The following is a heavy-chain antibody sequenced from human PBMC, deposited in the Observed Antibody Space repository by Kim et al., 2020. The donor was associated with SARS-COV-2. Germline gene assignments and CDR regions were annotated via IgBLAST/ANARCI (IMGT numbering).Heavy chain of an antibody. D-gene: IGHD2-2*01. Sequence: KFQGRVTMTRDTSISTAYMELSRLRSDDTAVYYCAREEVRIYYYYGMDVWGQGTTVTVSS. CDR3: AREEVRIYYYYGMDV. J-gene: IGHJ6*02. V-gene: IGHV1-2*02.